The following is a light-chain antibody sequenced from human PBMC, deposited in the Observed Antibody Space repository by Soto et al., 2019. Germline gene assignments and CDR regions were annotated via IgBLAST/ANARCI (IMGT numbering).Light chain of an antibody. Sequence: QSALTQPASVSGSPGQSITISCTGTSSEVGGYNYVSWYQQHPGKAPKLMIYDVSNRPSGVSNRFSGSKSGNTASLTIYGLQAEDEADYYCSSYTSSSTNVFGTGTKLTVL. V-gene: IGLV2-14*01. CDR2: DVS. J-gene: IGLJ1*01. CDR1: SSEVGGYNY. CDR3: SSYTSSSTNV.